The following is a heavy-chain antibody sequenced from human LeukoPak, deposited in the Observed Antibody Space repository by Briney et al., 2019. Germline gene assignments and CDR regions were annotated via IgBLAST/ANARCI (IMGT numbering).Heavy chain of an antibody. V-gene: IGHV3-33*01. Sequence: PGGSLRLSCAASGFTFSSYGMHWVLQAPGKGLEWVAVIWYDGSNKYYADSVKGRFTISRDNSKNTLYLQMNSLRAEDTAVYYCARRDPDDAFDIWGQGTMVTVSS. J-gene: IGHJ3*02. CDR2: IWYDGSNK. CDR3: ARRDPDDAFDI. CDR1: GFTFSSYG.